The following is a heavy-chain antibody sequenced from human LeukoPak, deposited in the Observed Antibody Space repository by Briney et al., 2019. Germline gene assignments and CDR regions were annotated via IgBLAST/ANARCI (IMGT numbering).Heavy chain of an antibody. CDR3: LRGGVYYLDY. V-gene: IGHV1-2*02. CDR2: INPNSGGT. Sequence: ASVKVSCKASGYTFTGYYMHGVRQAPGKGREGVGWINPNSGGTNYAQKFWGGVTLPRDTSRRTLYIEPSTLRSSDARVCFCLRGGVYYLDYRGEGALVTVSS. D-gene: IGHD3-10*01. J-gene: IGHJ4*02. CDR1: GYTFTGYY.